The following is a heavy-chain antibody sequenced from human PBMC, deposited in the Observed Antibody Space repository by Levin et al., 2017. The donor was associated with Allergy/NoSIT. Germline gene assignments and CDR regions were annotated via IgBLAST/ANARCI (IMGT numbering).Heavy chain of an antibody. D-gene: IGHD3-10*01. CDR3: ARASYYYGSGSYQPLDY. CDR1: GFTFSSYG. Sequence: GESLKISCAASGFTFSSYGMHWVRQAPGKGLEWVAVIWYDGSNKYYTDSVKGRFTISRDNSKNTLYLQMNSLRAEDTAVYYCARASYYYGSGSYQPLDYWGQGTLVTVSS. CDR2: IWYDGSNK. V-gene: IGHV3-33*01. J-gene: IGHJ4*02.